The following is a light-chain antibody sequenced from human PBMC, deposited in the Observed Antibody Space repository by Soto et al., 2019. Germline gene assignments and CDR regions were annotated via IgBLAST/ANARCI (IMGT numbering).Light chain of an antibody. V-gene: IGKV3-20*01. CDR1: QSVTNNY. CDR3: QQYGTSEII. CDR2: DAS. Sequence: EIVLTQSPDTLSLSPGNRATLSCRASQSVTNNYIAWYQLKPGQSPRLLIFDASNGATGIPDRFSGSGSGTDFTLTTTRLEPEDFAVFYCQQYGTSEIIFGQGTRLEIK. J-gene: IGKJ5*01.